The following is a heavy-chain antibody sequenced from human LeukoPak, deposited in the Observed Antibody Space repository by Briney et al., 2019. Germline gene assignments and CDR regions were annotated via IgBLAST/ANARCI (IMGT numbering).Heavy chain of an antibody. CDR1: GFTFSSYG. CDR3: AKAGRGEGFDY. V-gene: IGHV3-30*18. D-gene: IGHD4-17*01. Sequence: GGSLRLSGAASGFTFSSYGMHWVRQAPGKGLEWVAVISYDGSNKYYADSVKGRFTISRDNSKNTLYLQMNSLRAEDTAVYYCAKAGRGEGFDYWGQGTLVTVSS. CDR2: ISYDGSNK. J-gene: IGHJ4*02.